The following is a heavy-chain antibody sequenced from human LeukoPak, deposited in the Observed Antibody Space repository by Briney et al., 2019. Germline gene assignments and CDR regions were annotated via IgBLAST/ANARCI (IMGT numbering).Heavy chain of an antibody. J-gene: IGHJ4*02. Sequence: GASVKVSCKASGGTFSSYAISWVRQAPGQGLEWMGWINPNSGGTNYAQKFQGWVTMTRDTSISTAYMELSRLRSDDTAVYYCARSQYSSSWYDYWGQGTLVTVSS. CDR2: INPNSGGT. D-gene: IGHD6-13*01. CDR1: GGTFSSYA. CDR3: ARSQYSSSWYDY. V-gene: IGHV1-2*04.